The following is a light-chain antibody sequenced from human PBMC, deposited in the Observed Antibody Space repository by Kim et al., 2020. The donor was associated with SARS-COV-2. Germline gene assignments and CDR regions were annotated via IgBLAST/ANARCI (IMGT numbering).Light chain of an antibody. Sequence: SYELTQPPSVSVSPGQTASITCSGDKLGDKYACWYQQKSGQSPVLVIYQDNKRPSGIPERFSGSSSGDTATLTISGTQAMDEADYYCQAWDNTVVFGGGT. CDR1: KLGDKY. CDR2: QDN. V-gene: IGLV3-1*01. J-gene: IGLJ2*01. CDR3: QAWDNTVV.